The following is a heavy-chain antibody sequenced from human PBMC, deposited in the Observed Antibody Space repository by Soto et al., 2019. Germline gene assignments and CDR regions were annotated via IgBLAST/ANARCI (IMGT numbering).Heavy chain of an antibody. CDR1: GGSVSRGSYY. CDR2: IYRSGTT. Sequence: SETLSLTCTVSGGSVSRGSYYWIWIRQPPGKGLEWIGYIYRSGTTNYNPSLKSRVTISVDTSKSHFSLKLTSVTAADTAVYYCAKDLLHDGGPDYWGQGTLVTVSS. V-gene: IGHV4-61*03. CDR3: AKDLLHDGGPDY. J-gene: IGHJ4*02. D-gene: IGHD3-16*01.